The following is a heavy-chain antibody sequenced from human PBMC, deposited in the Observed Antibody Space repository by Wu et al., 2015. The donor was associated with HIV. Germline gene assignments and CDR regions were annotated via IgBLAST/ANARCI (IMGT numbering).Heavy chain of an antibody. V-gene: IGHV1-69*12. D-gene: IGHD1-7*01. CDR2: IIPIFTTS. CDR1: GGTFSTHA. CDR3: ARVPLPNWNYQGGYYYYYMDV. Sequence: QVQLVQSGAEVKKPGSSVKVSCKASGGTFSTHAISWVRQAPGQGLEWMGGIIPIFTTSKYAQKFQGRVTITADESTSTAYMELSSLRSEDTAVYYCARVPLPNWNYQGGYYYYYMDVWGKGTTVTVSS. J-gene: IGHJ6*03.